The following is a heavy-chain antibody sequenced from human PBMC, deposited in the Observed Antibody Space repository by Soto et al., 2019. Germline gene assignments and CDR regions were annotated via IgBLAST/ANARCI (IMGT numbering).Heavy chain of an antibody. CDR2: ISSSSSYT. J-gene: IGHJ4*02. CDR3: ARDAPVHRPPPYYFDY. Sequence: XESLGLSCAASGFTLSDYYMSWIRQAPGKGLEWVSYISSSSSYTNYADSVKGRFTISRDNAKNSLYLQMNSLRAEDTAVYYCARDAPVHRPPPYYFDYWGQGTLVTVSS. V-gene: IGHV3-11*06. CDR1: GFTLSDYY. D-gene: IGHD1-1*01.